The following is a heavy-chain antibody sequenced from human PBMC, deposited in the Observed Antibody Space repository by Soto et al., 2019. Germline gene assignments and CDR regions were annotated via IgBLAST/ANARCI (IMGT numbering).Heavy chain of an antibody. V-gene: IGHV1-18*01. CDR2: ISAYNGNT. Sequence: ASVKVSCKASGYTFTSYGISWVRQAPGQGLEWMGWISAYNGNTNYAQKLQGRVTMTTDTSTSTAYMELRSLRSDDTAVYYCARGPPVVTQKDYYYGMDVWGQGTTVTVSS. D-gene: IGHD2-15*01. CDR3: ARGPPVVTQKDYYYGMDV. J-gene: IGHJ6*02. CDR1: GYTFTSYG.